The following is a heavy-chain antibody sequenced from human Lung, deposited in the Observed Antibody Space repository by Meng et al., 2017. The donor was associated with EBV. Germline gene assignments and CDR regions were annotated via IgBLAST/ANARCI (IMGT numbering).Heavy chain of an antibody. D-gene: IGHD1-14*01. J-gene: IGHJ4*02. V-gene: IGHV7-4-1*02. CDR1: GYTFTRHA. CDR2: MNTKTGNP. Sequence: VKCVQSGFRLNKLGASVKVSCKASGYTFTRHAINWVRQAPGQGLEWMGWMNTKTGNPTYAQGFTGRFVFSLDTSVSTAYLQISSLKAEDTAMYYCARDDNGAPDYWGQGTLVTVSS. CDR3: ARDDNGAPDY.